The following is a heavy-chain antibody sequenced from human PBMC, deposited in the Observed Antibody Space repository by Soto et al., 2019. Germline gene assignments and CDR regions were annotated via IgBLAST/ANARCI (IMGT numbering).Heavy chain of an antibody. CDR1: GYTFTNYY. Sequence: ASLKVSCKASGYTFTNYYMHWVRQAPGQGLEWMGIINPNDGSTSYPQKFQGRVTMTRDTSTSTVYMELSSLRSEDTAVYYCARRRITGTPPHYYYGMDVSGQGTTVT. CDR3: ARRRITGTPPHYYYGMDV. V-gene: IGHV1-46*01. J-gene: IGHJ6*02. CDR2: INPNDGST. D-gene: IGHD1-7*01.